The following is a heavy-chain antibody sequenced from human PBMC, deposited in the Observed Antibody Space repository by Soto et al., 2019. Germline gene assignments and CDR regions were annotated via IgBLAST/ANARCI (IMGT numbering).Heavy chain of an antibody. D-gene: IGHD3-22*01. V-gene: IGHV3-48*02. Sequence: EVQLVESGGGLVQPGGSLRLSCAASGFTFSSYSMNWVRQAPGKGLEWVSYISSGASTIHYADSVKGRFTISRDNARNAMNLQMNSLRDEDTAVYYCARDPHYYDSSGWNFDYWGHGTLVTVSS. J-gene: IGHJ4*01. CDR2: ISSGASTI. CDR3: ARDPHYYDSSGWNFDY. CDR1: GFTFSSYS.